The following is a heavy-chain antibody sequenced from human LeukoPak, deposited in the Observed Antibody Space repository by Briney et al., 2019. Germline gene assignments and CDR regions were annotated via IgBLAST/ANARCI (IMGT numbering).Heavy chain of an antibody. J-gene: IGHJ4*02. CDR1: GFTFSSYA. CDR3: ARNWNGPDY. Sequence: PGGSLRLSCAASGFTFSSYAMSWVRQAPGKGLEWVSAISGSGGSTYYADSVKGRFTTSRDNANNSLYLQMNSLRAEDTAVYYCARNWNGPDYWGQGTLVTVSS. CDR2: ISGSGGST. V-gene: IGHV3-23*01. D-gene: IGHD1-1*01.